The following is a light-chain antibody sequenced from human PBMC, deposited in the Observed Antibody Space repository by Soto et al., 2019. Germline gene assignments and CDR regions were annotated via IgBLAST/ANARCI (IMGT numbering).Light chain of an antibody. J-gene: IGKJ2*01. V-gene: IGKV3-11*01. CDR3: QVRNNWPPMYT. CDR2: DAS. Sequence: EIVLTQSPATLSVSPGERATLSCRASEDVSTSLAWYQQKPGQAPRLLIYDASNRATGFPARFSGSGSGTDFTLTINSLEPEDFAVYYCQVRNNWPPMYTFGQGTKLGI. CDR1: EDVSTS.